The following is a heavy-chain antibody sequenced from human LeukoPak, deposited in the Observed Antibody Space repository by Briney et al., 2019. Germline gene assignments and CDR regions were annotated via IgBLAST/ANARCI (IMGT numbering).Heavy chain of an antibody. CDR1: GYTFTSYG. CDR3: ARDKAQLERRTHLDY. Sequence: ASVKVSCKASGYTFTSYGISWVRQAPGQGREWMGWISAYNGNTNYAQKLQGRVTMTTDTSTSTAYMELRSLRSDDTAVYYCARDKAQLERRTHLDYWGQGTLVTVSS. CDR2: ISAYNGNT. J-gene: IGHJ4*02. V-gene: IGHV1-18*01. D-gene: IGHD1-1*01.